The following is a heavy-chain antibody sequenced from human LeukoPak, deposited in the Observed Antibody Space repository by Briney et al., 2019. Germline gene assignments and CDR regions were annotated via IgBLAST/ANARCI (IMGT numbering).Heavy chain of an antibody. J-gene: IGHJ4*02. V-gene: IGHV3-66*01. CDR2: IYSGGST. CDR3: AKDQIPTAPGAYYFDY. CDR1: GFTVSSNY. Sequence: GGSLRLSCAASGFTVSSNYMSWVRQAPGKGLEWVSVIYSGGSTYYADSVKGRFTISRDTSKNTLYLQMNSLRAEDTAVYYCAKDQIPTAPGAYYFDYWGQGTLVTVSS. D-gene: IGHD4-11*01.